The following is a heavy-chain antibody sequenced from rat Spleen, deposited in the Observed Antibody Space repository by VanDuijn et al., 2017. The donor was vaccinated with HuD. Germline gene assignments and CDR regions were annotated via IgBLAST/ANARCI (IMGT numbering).Heavy chain of an antibody. J-gene: IGHJ3*01. V-gene: IGHV10-5*01. CDR1: GFTFSNAA. D-gene: IGHD1-11*01. CDR3: TAGGYGGYSYNWFAY. Sequence: VQVVESGGGLVQPKESLKISCAASGFTFSNAAMYWVRQAPGKGLEWVARIRTKPNNYATYYADSVKGRFTISRDDSKSMVYLQMDNLKTEDTAMYYCTAGGYGGYSYNWFAYWGQGTLVTVSS. CDR2: IRTKPNNYAT.